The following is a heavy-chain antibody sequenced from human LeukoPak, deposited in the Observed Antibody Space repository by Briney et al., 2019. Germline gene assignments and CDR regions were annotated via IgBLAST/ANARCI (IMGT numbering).Heavy chain of an antibody. CDR1: GFTFSYYA. Sequence: GGSLRLSCAASGFTFSYYAMSWVRQAPGKGPEWVSRISASGGTTYYTDSVKGRFTISRDISKNTLYLQMNSLRAEDTALYYCATPHTGPGGGTNYPPHYWGQGTLVTVSS. CDR3: ATPHTGPGGGTNYPPHY. D-gene: IGHD3-10*01. V-gene: IGHV3-23*01. CDR2: ISASGGTT. J-gene: IGHJ4*02.